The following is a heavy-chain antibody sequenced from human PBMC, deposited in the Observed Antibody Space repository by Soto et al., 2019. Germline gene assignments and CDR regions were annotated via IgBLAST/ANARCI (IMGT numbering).Heavy chain of an antibody. V-gene: IGHV1-8*01. Sequence: QAQLVQYGAEVKETGASVEVSCKASGYTFTNYDISWVRQATGQGLEWMGCMNTNSDNNVYAQKFQGRVSMTRNTTINTAYMELSSLRSEDTAIYYCARMATSGTLTWFDPCGPGTLVTVSS. D-gene: IGHD1-1*01. CDR1: GYTFTNYD. J-gene: IGHJ5*02. CDR3: ARMATSGTLTWFDP. CDR2: MNTNSDNN.